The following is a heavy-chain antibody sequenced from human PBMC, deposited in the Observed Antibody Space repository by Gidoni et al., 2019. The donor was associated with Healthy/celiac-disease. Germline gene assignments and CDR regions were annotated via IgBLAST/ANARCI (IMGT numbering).Heavy chain of an antibody. CDR3: AKDLYMVRGAGGLLDY. Sequence: EVQLVESGGGLVQPGGSLRLSCAASGFTFSSYAMSWVRQAPGKGLEWVSAISGSGGSTYYADSVKGRFTISRDNSKNTLYLQMNSLRAEDTAVYYCAKDLYMVRGAGGLLDYWGQGTLVTVSS. J-gene: IGHJ4*02. D-gene: IGHD3-10*01. CDR2: ISGSGGST. CDR1: GFTFSSYA. V-gene: IGHV3-23*04.